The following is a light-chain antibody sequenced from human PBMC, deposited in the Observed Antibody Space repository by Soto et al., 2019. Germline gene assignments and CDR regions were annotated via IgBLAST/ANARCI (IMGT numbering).Light chain of an antibody. Sequence: EIVITPSASTRSVSPGERATLSCRPSQSVSILLAGYQQKAGQAPRLVIHGATTRATGIPARFSGSGSGTEFTLTISSLQSEDFAVYYCQQYNKSPITFGQGTRLETK. CDR1: QSVSIL. CDR2: GAT. CDR3: QQYNKSPIT. J-gene: IGKJ5*01. V-gene: IGKV3-15*01.